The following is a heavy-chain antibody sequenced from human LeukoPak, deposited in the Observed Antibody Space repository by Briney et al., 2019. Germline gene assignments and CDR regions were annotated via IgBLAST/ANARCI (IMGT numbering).Heavy chain of an antibody. J-gene: IGHJ1*01. CDR1: GFTFSRYW. CDR2: INGDGSTT. CDR3: ATGNYYDSRGYYTFGH. Sequence: GGSLRLSCAASGFTFSRYWMHWVRQAPGRGLVWVSHINGDGSTTSYADSVKGGFTISRDNAKNTLYLQMNGLRAEDTAVYYCATGNYYDSRGYYTFGHWGQGTLVTVSS. D-gene: IGHD3-22*01. V-gene: IGHV3-74*01.